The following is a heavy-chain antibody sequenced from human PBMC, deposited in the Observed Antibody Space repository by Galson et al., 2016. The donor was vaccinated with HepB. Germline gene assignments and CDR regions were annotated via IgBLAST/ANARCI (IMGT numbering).Heavy chain of an antibody. J-gene: IGHJ6*02. CDR2: IYHSGST. CDR3: ARVEITMVRGVPYYNYGMDV. V-gene: IGHV4-31*03. CDR1: GGSIRSGSYF. D-gene: IGHD3-10*01. Sequence: TLSLTCTVSGGSIRSGSYFWNWIRQHPGKGLEWIGNIYHSGSTYYNPSLKSRATISLDTSNNQFSLRLTSVTAADTAVYHCARVEITMVRGVPYYNYGMDVWGQGTTVTVSS.